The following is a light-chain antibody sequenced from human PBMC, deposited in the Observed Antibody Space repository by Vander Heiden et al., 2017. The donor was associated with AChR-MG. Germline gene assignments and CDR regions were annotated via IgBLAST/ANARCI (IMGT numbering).Light chain of an antibody. CDR1: SSDVGGYNY. V-gene: IGLV2-14*03. Sequence: QSALTQPASVSGSPGQSLTISCPGTSSDVGGYNYVSWYQQHPGKAPKLMIYAVSHRPSGVSNRFSGSKSGNTASLTISGLQAEDEADYYCSSYTSSYYVFGTGTKVTVL. CDR3: SSYTSSYYV. CDR2: AVS. J-gene: IGLJ1*01.